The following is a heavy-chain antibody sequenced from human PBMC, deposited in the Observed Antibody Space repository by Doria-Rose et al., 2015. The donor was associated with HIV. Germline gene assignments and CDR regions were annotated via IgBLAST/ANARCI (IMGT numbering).Heavy chain of an antibody. CDR1: GVSLSSPGMG. D-gene: IGHD6-13*01. V-gene: IGHV2-26*01. Sequence: ESGPVLVKPTETLTLTCTVSGVSLSSPGMGVSWIRQPPGKALEWLANIFPDDERSYNTSLNSRLTISKDTSKSQVVLTMTDMDPVDTATYYCARIKSSRWYHKYYFDFWGQGTLVIVSA. CDR3: ARIKSSRWYHKYYFDF. CDR2: IFPDDER. J-gene: IGHJ4*02.